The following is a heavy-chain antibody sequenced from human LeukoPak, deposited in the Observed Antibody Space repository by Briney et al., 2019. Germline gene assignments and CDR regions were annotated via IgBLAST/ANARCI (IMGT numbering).Heavy chain of an antibody. J-gene: IGHJ4*02. Sequence: GGSLRLYCAASGFTFSTYNMNWVRQAPGKGLEWVLHITSSSTNIYYADSVKGRFTISRDNAKNALSLQMNSLRDEDTAVYYCATSGNYYLKYWGQGTLVTVSS. CDR1: GFTFSTYN. V-gene: IGHV3-48*02. D-gene: IGHD1-26*01. CDR3: ATSGNYYLKY. CDR2: ITSSSTNI.